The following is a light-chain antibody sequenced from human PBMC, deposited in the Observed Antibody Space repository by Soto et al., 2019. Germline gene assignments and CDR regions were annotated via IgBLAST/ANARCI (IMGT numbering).Light chain of an antibody. Sequence: QSVLTQPPSVSGAPGQRVTISCTGSSSNIGAGYDVHWYQQLPGTAPKLLIYGNSNRPSGVPDRFSGSKSGTSASRAITGLQAEDEADYYCQCYDSSLSVLFGGGTQLNVL. CDR2: GNS. CDR3: QCYDSSLSVL. CDR1: SSNIGAGYD. V-gene: IGLV1-40*01. J-gene: IGLJ2*01.